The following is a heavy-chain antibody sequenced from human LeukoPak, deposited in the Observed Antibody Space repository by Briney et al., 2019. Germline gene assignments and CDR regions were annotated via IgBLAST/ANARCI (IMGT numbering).Heavy chain of an antibody. CDR3: ARAPRYGDYGDYYYYGMDV. CDR1: GGTFSSYA. V-gene: IGHV1-69*06. Sequence: VASVKVSCKASGGTFSSYAISWVRQAPGQGLEWMGGIILIFGTANYAQKFQGRVTITADKSTSTAYMELSSLRSEDTAVYYCARAPRYGDYGDYYYYGMDVWGKGTTVTVSS. CDR2: IILIFGTA. J-gene: IGHJ6*04. D-gene: IGHD4-17*01.